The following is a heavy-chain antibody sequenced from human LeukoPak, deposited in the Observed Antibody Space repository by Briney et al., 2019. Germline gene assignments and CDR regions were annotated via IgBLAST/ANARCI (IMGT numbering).Heavy chain of an antibody. CDR1: GFTFSSYG. CDR2: IWYDGSNK. Sequence: GGSLRLSCAASGFTFSSYGMHWVRQAPGKGLEWVAVIWYDGSNKYYADSVKGRFTISRDNSKNTLYLQMDSLRAEDTAVYYCARDKIAVAGKEFDYWGQGTLVTVSS. D-gene: IGHD6-19*01. J-gene: IGHJ4*02. CDR3: ARDKIAVAGKEFDY. V-gene: IGHV3-33*01.